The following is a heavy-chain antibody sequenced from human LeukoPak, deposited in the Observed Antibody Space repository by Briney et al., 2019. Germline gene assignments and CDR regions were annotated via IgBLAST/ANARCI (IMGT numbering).Heavy chain of an antibody. D-gene: IGHD1-1*01. CDR1: GGSFSGYY. Sequence: PSETLSLTCAVYGGSFSGYYWSWIRQPPGKGLEWIGEINHSGSTNYNPSLKSRVTISVDTSKNQFSLKLSSVTAADTAVYYCARGDDHYGMDVWGQGTTVTVSS. J-gene: IGHJ6*02. CDR3: ARGDDHYGMDV. CDR2: INHSGST. V-gene: IGHV4-34*01.